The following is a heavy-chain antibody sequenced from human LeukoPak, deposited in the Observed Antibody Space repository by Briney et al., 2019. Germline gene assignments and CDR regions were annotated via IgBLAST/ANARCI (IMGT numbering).Heavy chain of an antibody. J-gene: IGHJ4*02. V-gene: IGHV1-18*01. CDR2: ISAYNGNT. CDR1: GYTFTSYG. CDR3: ARDSRSSGWYGSGD. Sequence: ASVKVSCKASGYTFTSYGISWVRQAPGQGLEWMGWISAYNGNTNYAQKLQGRVTMTTDTSTSTAYMELRSLRSDDTAVYYCARDSRSSGWYGSGDWGQGTLVSVSS. D-gene: IGHD6-19*01.